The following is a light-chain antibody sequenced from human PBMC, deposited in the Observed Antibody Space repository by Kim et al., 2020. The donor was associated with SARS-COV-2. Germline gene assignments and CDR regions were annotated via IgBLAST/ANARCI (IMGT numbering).Light chain of an antibody. J-gene: IGKJ1*01. CDR1: QSISSSY. CDR3: QQYGSSPVT. V-gene: IGKV3-20*01. CDR2: DAS. Sequence: EIVLTQSPGTLSLSPGERATLSCRASQSISSSYLAWYQQKLGQAPSLLIYDASSRATGIPDRFSGSGSGTDFTLTISRLEPEDFAVYYCQQYGSSPVTFDQGTKVDIK.